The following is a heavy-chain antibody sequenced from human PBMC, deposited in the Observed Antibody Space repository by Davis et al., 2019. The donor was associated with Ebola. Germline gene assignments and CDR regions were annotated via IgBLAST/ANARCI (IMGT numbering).Heavy chain of an antibody. Sequence: GESLKISCAASGFTFSSYAMSWVRQAPGKGLEWVSHISSGSTIIYYADSVKGRFTIFRDNAKKLLFLQMNSLRDEDTAVYFCARGAIAFDYWGQGTLVTVSS. CDR1: GFTFSSYA. J-gene: IGHJ4*02. CDR3: ARGAIAFDY. V-gene: IGHV3-48*02. CDR2: ISSGSTII. D-gene: IGHD2-2*02.